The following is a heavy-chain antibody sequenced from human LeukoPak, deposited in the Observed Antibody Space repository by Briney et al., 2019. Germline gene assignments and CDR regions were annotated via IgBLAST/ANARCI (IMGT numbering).Heavy chain of an antibody. V-gene: IGHV1-2*02. J-gene: IGHJ3*02. CDR2: INPNSGGT. D-gene: IGHD4-17*01. Sequence: ASVKVSCKASGYTFTGYYMHWVPQAPGQGLEWMGWINPNSGGTNYAQKFQGRVTMTRDTSISTAYMELSRLRSDDTAVYYCARDRTTVTTSGAFDIWGQGTMVTVSS. CDR1: GYTFTGYY. CDR3: ARDRTTVTTSGAFDI.